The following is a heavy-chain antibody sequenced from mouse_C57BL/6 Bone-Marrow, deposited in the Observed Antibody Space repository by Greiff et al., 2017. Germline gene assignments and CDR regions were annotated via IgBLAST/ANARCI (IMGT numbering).Heavy chain of an antibody. V-gene: IGHV1-64*01. D-gene: IGHD1-1*01. CDR1: GYTFTSYW. CDR3: ASLYGSFYAMDY. Sequence: QVQLQQPGAELVKPGASVKLSCKASGYTFTSYWMHWVKQRPGQGLEWIGMIHPNSGSTNYNEKFTSKATLTVDKSSSPAYMQLSSLTSEDSAVDYCASLYGSFYAMDYWGQGTSVTVSS. J-gene: IGHJ4*01. CDR2: IHPNSGST.